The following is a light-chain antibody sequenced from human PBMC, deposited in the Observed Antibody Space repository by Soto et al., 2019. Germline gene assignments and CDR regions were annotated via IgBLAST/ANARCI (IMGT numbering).Light chain of an antibody. CDR1: QSVSSY. CDR2: DAS. V-gene: IGKV3-11*01. CDR3: RQHGQWPIT. J-gene: IGKJ5*01. Sequence: EIMLTQSPATLSLSPGERATLSCRASQSVSSYLAWYQQKPGQAPRLLIYDASNRATGIPARFSGSGSGTDFTLTISSLEPEDFATYYCRQHGQWPITFGQGTRLEIK.